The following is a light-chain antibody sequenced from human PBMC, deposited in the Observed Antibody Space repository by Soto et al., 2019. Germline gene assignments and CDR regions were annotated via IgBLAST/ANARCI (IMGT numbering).Light chain of an antibody. V-gene: IGKV1-39*01. CDR3: QHYNSYSEA. J-gene: IGKJ1*01. Sequence: DIQMTQSPSALSASVGDRVTISCRSSQHIATYLNWYQHKPGKAPKLLVYAASTLQGGVPSRFSGSGSGTDFRLTISSLQPDDFATYYCQHYNSYSEAFGQGTKVELK. CDR1: QHIATY. CDR2: AAS.